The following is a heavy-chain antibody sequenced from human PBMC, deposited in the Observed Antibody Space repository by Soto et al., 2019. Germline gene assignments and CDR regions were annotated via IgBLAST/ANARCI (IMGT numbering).Heavy chain of an antibody. CDR1: GGTFSRYA. CDR2: IIPIFGTA. Sequence: QVQLVQSGAEVKKPGSSVKVSCKASGGTFSRYAISWVRQAPGQGLEWMGGIIPIFGTANYAQKFQGRVTITADKSTSTAYMELSSLRSEDTAVYYCARDPLLTGMVAESWFDHWGQGTLVTVSS. D-gene: IGHD1-20*01. J-gene: IGHJ5*02. V-gene: IGHV1-69*06. CDR3: ARDPLLTGMVAESWFDH.